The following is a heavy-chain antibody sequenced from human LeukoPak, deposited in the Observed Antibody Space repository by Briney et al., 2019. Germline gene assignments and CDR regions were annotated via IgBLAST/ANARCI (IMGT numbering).Heavy chain of an antibody. J-gene: IGHJ4*02. CDR1: GFAVSSNY. D-gene: IGHD3-10*01. CDR3: AKLKGWYGEGYFDY. CDR2: IYSDGRT. V-gene: IGHV3-53*01. Sequence: PGGSLRLSCAASGFAVSSNYMSWVRQAPGKGLEWVSVIYSDGRTYYADSVKGRFTISRDISKNTLFLQMTSLRAEDTAVYYCAKLKGWYGEGYFDYWGQGTLVTVSS.